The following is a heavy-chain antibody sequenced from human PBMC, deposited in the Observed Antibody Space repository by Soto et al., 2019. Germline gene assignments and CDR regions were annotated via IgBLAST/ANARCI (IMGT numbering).Heavy chain of an antibody. Sequence: SETLSLTCSVSRGSISSFYWSWIRQPPGEGLEWIGYIYYTGSTNYNPSLKSRVTISVDTSKNQFSLKLSSVTAADTSVYYCARGYKQWLSPFDSWGQGSLVTVS. CDR3: ARGYKQWLSPFDS. D-gene: IGHD6-19*01. CDR1: RGSISSFY. J-gene: IGHJ4*02. CDR2: IYYTGST. V-gene: IGHV4-59*01.